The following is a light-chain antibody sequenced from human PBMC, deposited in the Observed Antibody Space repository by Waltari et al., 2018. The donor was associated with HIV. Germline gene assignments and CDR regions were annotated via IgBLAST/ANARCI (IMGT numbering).Light chain of an antibody. CDR3: ATWDDSLSGYV. CDR2: TNN. Sequence: QSVLTQPPSASGTPGQRVTISCPGSSSNIGRTYVYWYQQLPGAAPKLLIYTNNRRPSGVPDRFSGSKSGTSASLAITGLRSEDEADYYCATWDDSLSGYVFGTGTKVTVL. CDR1: SSNIGRTY. J-gene: IGLJ1*01. V-gene: IGLV1-47*01.